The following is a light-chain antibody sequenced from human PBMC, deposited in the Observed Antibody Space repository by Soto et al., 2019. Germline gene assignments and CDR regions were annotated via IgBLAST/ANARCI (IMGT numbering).Light chain of an antibody. CDR3: QHYDVSPPLT. Sequence: EIVLTQSPVTLAFSPLERAALSPMAGQSVSSNYLAWYQQKPGQAPRILIYGASSRATGIPDRFSGSGSGTDFTLTISRLEPEDFAVYYCQHYDVSPPLTFGGGTK. CDR1: QSVSSNY. J-gene: IGKJ4*01. V-gene: IGKV3-20*01. CDR2: GAS.